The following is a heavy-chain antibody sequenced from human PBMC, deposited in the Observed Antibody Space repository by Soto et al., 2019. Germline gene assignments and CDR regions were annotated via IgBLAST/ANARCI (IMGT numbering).Heavy chain of an antibody. CDR2: IYHSGST. Sequence: QVQLQQWGAGLLKPSETLSLTCAVYGGSFSGYYWSWIRQPPGKGLEWIGEIYHSGSTNYNPSLKSRVTISVDTSKNQFSLKLSSVTAADTAVYYCAQMSIVATIVFDYWGQGTLVTVSS. V-gene: IGHV4-34*01. J-gene: IGHJ4*02. D-gene: IGHD5-12*01. CDR1: GGSFSGYY. CDR3: AQMSIVATIVFDY.